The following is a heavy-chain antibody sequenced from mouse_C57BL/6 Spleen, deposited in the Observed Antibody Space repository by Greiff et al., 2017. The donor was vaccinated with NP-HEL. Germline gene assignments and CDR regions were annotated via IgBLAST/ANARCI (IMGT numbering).Heavy chain of an antibody. Sequence: QVQLQQSGPELVKPGASVKISCKASGYAFSSSWMNWVKQRPGKGLEWIGRIYPGDGDTNYNGKFKGKATLTADKSSSTAYMQLSSLTSEDSAVSFCARGGDYGIPNYYAMDYWGQGTSVTVSS. CDR2: IYPGDGDT. J-gene: IGHJ4*01. CDR3: ARGGDYGIPNYYAMDY. CDR1: GYAFSSSW. D-gene: IGHD2-4*01. V-gene: IGHV1-82*01.